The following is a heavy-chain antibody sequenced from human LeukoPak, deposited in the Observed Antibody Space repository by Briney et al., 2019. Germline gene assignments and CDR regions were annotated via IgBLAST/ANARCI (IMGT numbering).Heavy chain of an antibody. D-gene: IGHD6-19*01. Sequence: GGSLRLSCAASGFTFSSYVMSWVRQAPGKGLEWVSIISDSGGSTYYANSVKGRFTISRDNSKSTLYVQMNSLRVEDTAVYYCAKGPRQWLPNWFDSWGQGALVTVSS. CDR1: GFTFSSYV. CDR2: ISDSGGST. CDR3: AKGPRQWLPNWFDS. V-gene: IGHV3-23*01. J-gene: IGHJ5*01.